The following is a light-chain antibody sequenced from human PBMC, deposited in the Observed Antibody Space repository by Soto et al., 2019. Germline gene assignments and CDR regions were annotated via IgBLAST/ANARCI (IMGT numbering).Light chain of an antibody. Sequence: ETVLTQSPATLSLSPGERATLSCRASQSVSSYLAWYQQKPGQAPRLLISDASNRATGIPARFSGSGSGTDVTLTISSLEPEDFAVYYCQQRSSWPLTFGGGTKVEIK. V-gene: IGKV3-11*01. CDR3: QQRSSWPLT. CDR1: QSVSSY. J-gene: IGKJ4*01. CDR2: DAS.